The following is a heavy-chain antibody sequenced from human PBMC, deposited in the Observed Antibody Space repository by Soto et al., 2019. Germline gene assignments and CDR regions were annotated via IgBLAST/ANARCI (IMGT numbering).Heavy chain of an antibody. D-gene: IGHD3-22*01. CDR2: IYWDDNK. V-gene: IGHV2-5*02. Sequence: QITLKESGPTLVKPTQTLTLTCTFSGFSLSTSGVGVGWIRQPPGKALEWLALIYWDDNKRYSPSLKTRLTITKDTSKNQVVLTMTNMDPVDTATYYCAHRIVTNNWFDPWGQGTLATVSS. CDR1: GFSLSTSGVG. J-gene: IGHJ5*02. CDR3: AHRIVTNNWFDP.